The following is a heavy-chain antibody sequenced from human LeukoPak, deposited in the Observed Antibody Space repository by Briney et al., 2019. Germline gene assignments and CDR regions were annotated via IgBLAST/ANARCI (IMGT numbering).Heavy chain of an antibody. J-gene: IGHJ4*02. Sequence: SETLSLTCTVSGGSISSSSYYWSWIRQPAGKGLEWIGRIYTNGSTNYNPSLKSRVTISVDTSKNQFSLKLSSVTAADTAVYYCARGGYCGGDCYFYYWGQGTLVTVSS. V-gene: IGHV4-61*02. CDR1: GGSISSSSYY. CDR3: ARGGYCGGDCYFYY. CDR2: IYTNGST. D-gene: IGHD2-21*02.